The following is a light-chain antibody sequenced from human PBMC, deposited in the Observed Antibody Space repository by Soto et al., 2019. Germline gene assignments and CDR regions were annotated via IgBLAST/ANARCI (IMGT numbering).Light chain of an antibody. CDR1: QSLLYSSNNKNY. V-gene: IGKV4-1*01. J-gene: IGKJ1*01. CDR2: WAS. CDR3: QQYYSSPRA. Sequence: DIVMTQSPDSLAVSLGERATFNCKSSQSLLYSSNNKNYLAWYQQKPGQPPKLLIYWASTRESGVPDRFSGGGSGTDFTLTISSLQAEDVAIYYCQQYYSSPRAFGQGTKVEIK.